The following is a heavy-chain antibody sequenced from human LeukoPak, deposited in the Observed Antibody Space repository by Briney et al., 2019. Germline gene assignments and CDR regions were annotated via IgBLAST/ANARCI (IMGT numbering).Heavy chain of an antibody. Sequence: SETLSLTCTVSGGSISSYHWSWIRQPPGKGLEWIGYIYYSGSTNYNPSLKSRVTISVDTSKNQFSLKLSSVTAADTAVYYCARPLYDSSGYYYYSWGQGTLVTVSS. CDR2: IYYSGST. CDR3: ARPLYDSSGYYYYS. D-gene: IGHD3-22*01. CDR1: GGSISSYH. J-gene: IGHJ4*02. V-gene: IGHV4-59*08.